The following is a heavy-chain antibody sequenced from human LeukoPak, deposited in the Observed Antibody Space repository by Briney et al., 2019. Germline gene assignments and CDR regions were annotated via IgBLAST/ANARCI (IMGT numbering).Heavy chain of an antibody. CDR2: IKQDGSEK. D-gene: IGHD1-14*01. J-gene: IGHJ4*02. Sequence: GGSLRLSCEVSGFTFGNSAMRWVRQAPGKGLEWVANIKQDGSEKYYVASVKGRFTISRDNAKNSLYLQMNSLRAEDTAVYYCARGRSTTPRWGQGTLVTVSS. CDR3: ARGRSTTPR. V-gene: IGHV3-7*01. CDR1: GFTFGNSA.